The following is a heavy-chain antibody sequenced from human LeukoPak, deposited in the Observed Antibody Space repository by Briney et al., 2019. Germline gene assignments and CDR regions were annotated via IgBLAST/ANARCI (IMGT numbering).Heavy chain of an antibody. J-gene: IGHJ4*02. D-gene: IGHD5-12*01. CDR3: ARGGYSGYSV. CDR1: GGSFSGYY. Sequence: SETLSLTCAVYGGSFSGYYWSGIRQPPGKGLEWIGEINHRGSTNHNTSLKSRVTISVDTSKNQFSLKLSSVTAADTAVYYCARGGYSGYSVWGQGTLVTVSS. CDR2: INHRGST. V-gene: IGHV4-34*01.